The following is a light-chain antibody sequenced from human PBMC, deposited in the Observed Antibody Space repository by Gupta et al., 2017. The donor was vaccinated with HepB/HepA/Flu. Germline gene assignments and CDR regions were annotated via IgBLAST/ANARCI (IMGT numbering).Light chain of an antibody. J-gene: IGLJ2*01. V-gene: IGLV8-61*01. CDR3: VIETTNDSVV. CDR1: SGSVSTSHY. CDR2: NTY. Sequence: QTVVTQEPSLSVSPGGTVTLTCGLNSGSVSTSHYCSWHQQTPGPAPLALIYNTYTRSFGAPDRVSASVLATTAAITXTXAQAEDXSYYYCVIETTNDSVVFGGGTKLTVL.